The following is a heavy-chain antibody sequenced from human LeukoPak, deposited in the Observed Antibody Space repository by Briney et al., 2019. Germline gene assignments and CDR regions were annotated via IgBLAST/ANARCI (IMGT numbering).Heavy chain of an antibody. V-gene: IGHV4-38-2*02. CDR1: GYSISSGYY. J-gene: IGHJ6*03. CDR3: ARGRIAAAGGQKNHYYYYMDV. Sequence: SETLSLTCTVSGYSISSGYYWGWIRQPPGKGLEWIGSIYHSGSTYYNPSLKSRVTISVDTSKNQFSLKLSSVTAADTAVYYCARGRIAAAGGQKNHYYYYMDVWGKGTTVTVSS. D-gene: IGHD6-13*01. CDR2: IYHSGST.